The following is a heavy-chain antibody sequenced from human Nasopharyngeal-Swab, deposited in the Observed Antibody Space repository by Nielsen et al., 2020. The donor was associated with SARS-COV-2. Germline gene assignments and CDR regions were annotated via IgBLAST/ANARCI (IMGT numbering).Heavy chain of an antibody. CDR3: TRHIRNYQEGSDALDL. Sequence: WIRQPPGKGLEWIGYIYFSGSTHYNPSLKTRVTMSVDMSGNHFSLKLSSVTAADTAVYFCTRHIRNYQEGSDALDLWGQGTMVTVSS. CDR2: IYFSGST. V-gene: IGHV4-59*08. J-gene: IGHJ3*01. D-gene: IGHD1-7*01.